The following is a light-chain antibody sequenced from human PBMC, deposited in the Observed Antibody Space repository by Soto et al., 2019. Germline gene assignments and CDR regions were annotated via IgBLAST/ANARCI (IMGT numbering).Light chain of an antibody. CDR2: AAS. CDR3: PQYGGSQLT. J-gene: IGKJ4*01. V-gene: IGKV3-20*01. Sequence: EIVLMQHAGPLSLSPGKKATLSFRASQSLSSNYLAWYQQKPGQAPRLVIYAASSRATGIPDRFSGSKSGADFTLTIIRLEPDDFAVYYCPQYGGSQLTLGGGTKVATK. CDR1: QSLSSNY.